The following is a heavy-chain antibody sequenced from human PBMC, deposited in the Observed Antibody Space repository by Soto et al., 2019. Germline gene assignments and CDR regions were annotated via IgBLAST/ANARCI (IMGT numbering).Heavy chain of an antibody. D-gene: IGHD2-15*01. Sequence: GGSLRLSCAASGFMFSNYWMHWVRQAPGKGLLWVSRIDSDGRYTNYADSVKGRFTISRDNAKNTLFLQMDSLRAEDTAVYYCAREGYCSGGSRYKAVDYWGQGTLVTVSS. CDR3: AREGYCSGGSRYKAVDY. J-gene: IGHJ4*02. V-gene: IGHV3-74*01. CDR1: GFMFSNYW. CDR2: IDSDGRYT.